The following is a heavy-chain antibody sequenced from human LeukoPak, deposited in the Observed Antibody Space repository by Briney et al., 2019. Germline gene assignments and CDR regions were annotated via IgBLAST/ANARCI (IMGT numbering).Heavy chain of an antibody. V-gene: IGHV3-21*01. CDR2: ISSSSTYM. CDR3: ASDISDDY. D-gene: IGHD1-26*01. J-gene: IGHJ4*02. Sequence: GGFLSLSCAASGFTFSSYTMNWVRQAPGRGLEWVSCISSSSTYMLYADSAKGRFTISRDNAKNSLYLQMNSLRAEDTAVYYCASDISDDYWGQGTLVTVSS. CDR1: GFTFSSYT.